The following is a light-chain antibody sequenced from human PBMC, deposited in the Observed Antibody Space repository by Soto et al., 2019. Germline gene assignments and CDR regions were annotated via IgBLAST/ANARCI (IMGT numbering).Light chain of an antibody. Sequence: EVVLTQSPGTLSLSPGERATLSCRASQSLTNTYLAWYQQKPGQPPNLLIYGASRRATGIPDRFSGSESGTDFTLTISRLEPEDVAVYYCQQYATSPYTFGQGTKLEIK. CDR2: GAS. CDR1: QSLTNTY. CDR3: QQYATSPYT. J-gene: IGKJ2*01. V-gene: IGKV3-20*01.